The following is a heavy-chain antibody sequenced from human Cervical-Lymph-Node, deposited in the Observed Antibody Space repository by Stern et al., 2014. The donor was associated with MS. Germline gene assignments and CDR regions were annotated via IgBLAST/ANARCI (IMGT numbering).Heavy chain of an antibody. J-gene: IGHJ4*02. CDR3: ARIAGVRSWIQPLDY. CDR2: INSDGSST. D-gene: IGHD5-18*01. V-gene: IGHV3-74*01. Sequence: EVQLVESGGGLVQPGGSLRLSCAASGFTFSSYWMLWVRQAPGKGLVGVLRINSDGSSTTYADSVKGRFTISRDNAKNTLYLQMNSLRAEDTAVYYCARIAGVRSWIQPLDYWGQGTLVTVSS. CDR1: GFTFSSYW.